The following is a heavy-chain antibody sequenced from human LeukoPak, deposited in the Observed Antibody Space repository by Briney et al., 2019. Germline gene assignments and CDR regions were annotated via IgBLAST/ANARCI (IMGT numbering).Heavy chain of an antibody. CDR3: AREGPRNSYFDY. V-gene: IGHV3-64*01. J-gene: IGHJ4*02. D-gene: IGHD4-23*01. Sequence: GGSLRLSCAASGFTFSSNAMHWVRQAPGKGLEYVSAISSNGGSTYYAKSVKGRFTISRDNSNNTLYLQMGSLRAEDMAVYYSAREGPRNSYFDYWGQGTLVTVSS. CDR1: GFTFSSNA. CDR2: ISSNGGST.